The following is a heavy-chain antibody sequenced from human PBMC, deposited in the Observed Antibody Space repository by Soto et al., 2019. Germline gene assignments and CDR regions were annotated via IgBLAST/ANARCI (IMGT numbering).Heavy chain of an antibody. CDR3: AGARVAEAGTSRDIDY. J-gene: IGHJ4*02. Sequence: QVQLVQSGAEVKKPGSSVKVSCKASGGTFSNYAISWVRQAPGQGLEWMGGIIPMFGTANYAQKFEVRVTMTAVESTSTAYMEMSRLRSEDTAVNYCAGARVAEAGTSRDIDYWGQGTLVTVSS. D-gene: IGHD6-13*01. CDR1: GGTFSNYA. CDR2: IIPMFGTA. V-gene: IGHV1-69*01.